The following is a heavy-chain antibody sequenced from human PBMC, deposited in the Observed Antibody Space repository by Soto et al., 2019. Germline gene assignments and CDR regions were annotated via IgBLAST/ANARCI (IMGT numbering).Heavy chain of an antibody. V-gene: IGHV4-59*12. D-gene: IGHD1-1*01. CDR1: GGSISGYY. Sequence: SETLSLTCTVSGGSISGYYGSWIRQPPGKGLEWIGYIYHSGSTLYNPSLKSRVTISVDKSKNQFSLKLSSVTAADTAVYYCARDQLEGNWFDPWGQGTLVTVS. J-gene: IGHJ5*02. CDR2: IYHSGST. CDR3: ARDQLEGNWFDP.